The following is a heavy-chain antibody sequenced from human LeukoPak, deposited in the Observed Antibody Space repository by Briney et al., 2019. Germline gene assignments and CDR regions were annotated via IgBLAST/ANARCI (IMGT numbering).Heavy chain of an antibody. V-gene: IGHV3-21*01. CDR3: ARGGYCSSTSCYIAPVDY. Sequence: GGSLRLSCAASGFTFSTYSMNWVRQAPGKGLEWVSSISSSSSYIYYADSVKGRFTISRDNAKNSLYLQMNSLRAEDTAVYYCARGGYCSSTSCYIAPVDYWGQGTLVTVSS. D-gene: IGHD2-2*02. CDR2: ISSSSSYI. CDR1: GFTFSTYS. J-gene: IGHJ4*02.